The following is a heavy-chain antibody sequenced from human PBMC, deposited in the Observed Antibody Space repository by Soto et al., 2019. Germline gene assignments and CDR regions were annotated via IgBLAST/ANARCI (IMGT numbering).Heavy chain of an antibody. CDR3: ASNLRTYYDILTGPSPLDY. D-gene: IGHD3-9*01. V-gene: IGHV1-69*13. CDR1: GGTFSSYA. CDR2: IIPIFGTA. J-gene: IGHJ4*02. Sequence: ASVKVSCKASGGTFSSYAISWVRQAPGQGLEWMGGIIPIFGTANYAQKFQGRVTITADESTSTAYMELSSLRSEDTAVYYCASNLRTYYDILTGPSPLDYWGQGTLVTVSS.